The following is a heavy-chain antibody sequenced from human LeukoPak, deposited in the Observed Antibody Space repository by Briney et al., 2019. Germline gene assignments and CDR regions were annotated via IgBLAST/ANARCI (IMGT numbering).Heavy chain of an antibody. J-gene: IGHJ3*02. Sequence: PGGSLRLSCAASGFTFEDYGMHWVRQAPGKGLEWVANIKKDGSEKYYVDSVKGRFTISRDNAKNSLYLQMNSLRAEDTAVYYCARLHYDILTGYYKEAFDIWGQGTMVTVSS. D-gene: IGHD3-9*01. CDR3: ARLHYDILTGYYKEAFDI. CDR1: GFTFEDYG. V-gene: IGHV3-7*01. CDR2: IKKDGSEK.